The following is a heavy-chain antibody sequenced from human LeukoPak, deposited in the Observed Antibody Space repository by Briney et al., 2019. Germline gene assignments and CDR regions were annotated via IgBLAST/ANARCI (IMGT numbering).Heavy chain of an antibody. CDR2: INRDGRT. J-gene: IGHJ4*02. CDR1: AEPFSGYY. Sequence: SETLSLTCAVSAEPFSGYYWTWIRQSPGKGLEWIGQINRDGRTKYKPSLKSRVTLSIDTSKNHFSLNLTLVTAADTAVYYCARLVPEKFFEWAPEGYFDYWGQGTLVTASS. D-gene: IGHD3-3*01. CDR3: ARLVPEKFFEWAPEGYFDY. V-gene: IGHV4-34*01.